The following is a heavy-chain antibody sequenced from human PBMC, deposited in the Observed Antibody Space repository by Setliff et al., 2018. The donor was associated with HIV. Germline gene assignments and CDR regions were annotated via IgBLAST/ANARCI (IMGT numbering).Heavy chain of an antibody. Sequence: SETLSLTCSVSGGSISSHYLTWIRQSPGKGLEWIGSVYYSGDTDYNTSLKSRVSTSVDTSKNQFSLKLSSATAPDTAVYYCARHTIGVATWSDGFDFWGQGRLVTVSS. V-gene: IGHV4-59*08. D-gene: IGHD6-19*01. CDR3: ARHTIGVATWSDGFDF. CDR1: GGSISSHY. CDR2: VYYSGDT. J-gene: IGHJ4*02.